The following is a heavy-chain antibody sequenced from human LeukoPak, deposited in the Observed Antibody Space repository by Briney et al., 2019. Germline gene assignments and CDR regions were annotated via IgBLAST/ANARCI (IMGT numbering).Heavy chain of an antibody. J-gene: IGHJ5*02. CDR1: GGSLSGYY. CDR2: INHSGST. Sequence: PSETLSLTCAVYGGSLSGYYWSWIRQPPGKGLEWIGEINHSGSTNYNPSLKSRVTTSVDTSKNQFSLKLSSVTAADTAVYYCARAGRFDPWGQGTLVTVSS. V-gene: IGHV4-34*01. CDR3: ARAGRFDP.